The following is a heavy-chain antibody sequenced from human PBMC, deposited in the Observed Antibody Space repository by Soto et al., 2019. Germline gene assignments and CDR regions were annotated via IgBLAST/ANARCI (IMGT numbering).Heavy chain of an antibody. Sequence: QLQLQESGPGLVKPSETLSLTCAVSGGSISSSSNYWGWLRLPPGKGLEWIGSIYYSGSTYYYPSFKSRVIISVDTSKYLFCLNLSYVTAADTAVYYCERLYGSGSWDDAFDIWVQGTMVAVSS. J-gene: IGHJ3*02. D-gene: IGHD3-10*01. V-gene: IGHV4-39*01. CDR3: ERLYGSGSWDDAFDI. CDR1: GGSISSSSNY. CDR2: IYYSGST.